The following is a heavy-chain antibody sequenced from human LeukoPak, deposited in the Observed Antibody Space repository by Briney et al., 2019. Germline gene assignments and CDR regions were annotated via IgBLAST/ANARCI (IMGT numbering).Heavy chain of an antibody. Sequence: GSLRLSCAASEFTFSTYGMSWVRQPPGKGLEWIGNIFYSGSTYYSPSLRSRVTISLDTSRNQFSLKLNSVTAADTAVYYCAKSNGYGLVDIWGQGTMVTVSS. CDR3: AKSNGYGLVDI. D-gene: IGHD3-10*01. CDR2: IFYSGST. CDR1: EFTFSTYG. J-gene: IGHJ3*02. V-gene: IGHV4-38-2*01.